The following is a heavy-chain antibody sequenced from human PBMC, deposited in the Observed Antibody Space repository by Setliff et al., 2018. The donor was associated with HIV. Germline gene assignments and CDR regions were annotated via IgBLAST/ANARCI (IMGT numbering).Heavy chain of an antibody. CDR1: GFPFNRFT. V-gene: IGHV3-43*01. J-gene: IGHJ4*02. D-gene: IGHD2-21*02. CDR3: AKEHPTACPNLDH. Sequence: VGSLRLSCAASGFPFNRFTMHWVRQRPGKGLEWVSLIRRDGGITFHADSVKGRFTISRDNGKNSLYLQMNGLRTEDTALYYCAKEHPTACPNLDHWGQGTLVTVSS. CDR2: IRRDGGIT.